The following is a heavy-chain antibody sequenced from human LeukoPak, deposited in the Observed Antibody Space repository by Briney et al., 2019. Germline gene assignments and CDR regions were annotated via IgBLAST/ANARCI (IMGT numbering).Heavy chain of an antibody. CDR2: IYHSGST. J-gene: IGHJ4*02. CDR3: ARAASTAIDY. V-gene: IGHV4-30-2*01. D-gene: IGHD4-17*01. Sequence: SQTLSLTCAVSGGSISSGGYSWSWVRQPPGKGLEWIGYIYHSGSTYYNPSLKSRVTISVDRSKDQFSLKLSSVTAADTAVYYCARAASTAIDYWGQGTLVTVSS. CDR1: GGSISSGGYS.